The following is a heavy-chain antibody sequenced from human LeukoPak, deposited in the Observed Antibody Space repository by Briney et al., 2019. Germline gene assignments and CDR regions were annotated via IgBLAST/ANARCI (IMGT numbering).Heavy chain of an antibody. CDR3: AREVAAAGINY. Sequence: GGSLRLSCAASGFTFSSYSMNWVRQAPGKGLEWVSSISSSSSYIYYADSVKGRFTISRDNAKNSLCLQMNSLRAEDTAVYYCAREVAAAGINYWGQGTLVTVSS. D-gene: IGHD6-13*01. CDR1: GFTFSSYS. V-gene: IGHV3-21*01. CDR2: ISSSSSYI. J-gene: IGHJ4*02.